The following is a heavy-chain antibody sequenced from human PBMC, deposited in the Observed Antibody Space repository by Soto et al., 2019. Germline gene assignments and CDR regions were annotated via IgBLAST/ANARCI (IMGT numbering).Heavy chain of an antibody. CDR3: ARRFDS. V-gene: IGHV3-48*01. Sequence: PGGSLRLSCVASGFTLSNFNMNWVRQAPGKGLEWVSHISSSSTIYYADSVKGRFTISRDIAKNSLYLQMNSLRAEDTAVYYCARRFDSWGQGTLVTVSS. CDR1: GFTLSNFN. CDR2: ISSSSTI. J-gene: IGHJ4*02.